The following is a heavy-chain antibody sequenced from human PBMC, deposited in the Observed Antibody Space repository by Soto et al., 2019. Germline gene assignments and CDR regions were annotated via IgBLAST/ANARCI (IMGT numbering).Heavy chain of an antibody. V-gene: IGHV1-18*01. CDR2: ISAHNGNT. J-gene: IGHJ4*02. D-gene: IGHD1-1*01. CDR1: GYAFTTYG. CDR3: ARGRYGDY. Sequence: QVHLVQSGAEVKKPGASVKVSCKGSGYAFTTYGITWVRQAPGPGLEWMGWISAHNGNTNYAQKPQGRVTVTRDTATSTAYMELRSLRSDDTAVYYCARGRYGDYWGQGALVTVSS.